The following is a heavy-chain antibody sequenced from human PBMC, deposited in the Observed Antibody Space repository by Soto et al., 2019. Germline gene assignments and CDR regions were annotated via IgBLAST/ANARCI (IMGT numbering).Heavy chain of an antibody. CDR1: AGTFNNHS. J-gene: IGHJ4*02. CDR3: VIDLGYFDF. V-gene: IGHV1-69*02. CDR2: SIPILGRA. Sequence: QVQLVQSGTEVKKPGSSVAVSCQASAGTFNNHSLSWVRQAPGQGLEWMGRSIPILGRADYSQKFQGRLTLTVDKSKSTADMELSSLTSEDTAVYYCVIDLGYFDFWGQGTLVTVSS. D-gene: IGHD2-15*01.